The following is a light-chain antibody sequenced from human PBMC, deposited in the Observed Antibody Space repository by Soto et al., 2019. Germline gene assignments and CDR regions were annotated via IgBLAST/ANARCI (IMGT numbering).Light chain of an antibody. V-gene: IGKV1-5*03. CDR3: QHYDIFQWT. J-gene: IGKJ1*01. CDR1: QTLTSW. CDR2: KPS. Sequence: DIQMTQSPSTLSASVGDTVTITCRASQTLTSWLAWYQQKPGRAPKLLIYKPSSLAGGVPARFSGGGSGTEFTLTINSLQPDVFATYFCQHYDIFQWTFGKGTKV.